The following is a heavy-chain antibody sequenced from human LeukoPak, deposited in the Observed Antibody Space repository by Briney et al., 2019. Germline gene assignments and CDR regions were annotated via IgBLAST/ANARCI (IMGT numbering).Heavy chain of an antibody. D-gene: IGHD3-22*01. V-gene: IGHV4-59*01. CDR3: ATYDTSGYHYFAY. Sequence: PSETLSLTCTVSGGSNYWSWIGQPPGKALEGIGYISNSGSTNYNPSLKSRVTISVDTSKTQFSLKLSSVTAADTAVYYCATYDTSGYHYFAYWGQGTLVTVSS. J-gene: IGHJ4*02. CDR1: GGSNY. CDR2: ISNSGST.